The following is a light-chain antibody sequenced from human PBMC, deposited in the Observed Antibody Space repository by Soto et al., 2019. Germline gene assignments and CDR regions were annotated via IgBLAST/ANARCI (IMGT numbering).Light chain of an antibody. J-gene: IGKJ1*01. CDR1: QNIRSR. CDR2: DAS. Sequence: LSGSRVDLGGSRIRASQNIRSRLAWFQQKPGKAPKLLIYDASSLESGVPQRFSGSGSGTELSLTIRSLRPDGLSAYSIQQYYSHWTFGRGAKVDIK. CDR3: QQYYSHWT. V-gene: IGKV1-5*01.